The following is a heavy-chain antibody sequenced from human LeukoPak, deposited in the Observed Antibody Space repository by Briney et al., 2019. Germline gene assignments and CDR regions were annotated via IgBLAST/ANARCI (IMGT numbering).Heavy chain of an antibody. CDR2: IQNDGSDK. CDR1: GINFRTSG. D-gene: IGHD2-15*01. CDR3: ARVPYEWVVAASYSYYFDY. J-gene: IGHJ4*02. Sequence: GGSLRLSCAASGINFRTSGMHWVRQAPGKGLECVTFIQNDGSDKYYAASVKGRFTISRDNSKNTVYLHMNSLRADDTALYYCARVPYEWVVAASYSYYFDYWGQGTLVTVSS. V-gene: IGHV3-30*02.